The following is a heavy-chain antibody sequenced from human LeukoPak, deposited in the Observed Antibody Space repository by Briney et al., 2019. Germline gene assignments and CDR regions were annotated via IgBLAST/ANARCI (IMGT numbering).Heavy chain of an antibody. CDR2: ISSSSSYI. J-gene: IGHJ4*02. D-gene: IGHD1-26*01. V-gene: IGHV3-21*01. CDR1: GFTFSSYS. Sequence: PGGSLRLSCAASGFTFSSYSMNWVRQAPGKGLEWVSSISSSSSYIYYADSVKGRFTISRDNAKNSLYLQMSSLRAEDTAVYYCARGEYSGSSLFDYWGQGTLVTVSS. CDR3: ARGEYSGSSLFDY.